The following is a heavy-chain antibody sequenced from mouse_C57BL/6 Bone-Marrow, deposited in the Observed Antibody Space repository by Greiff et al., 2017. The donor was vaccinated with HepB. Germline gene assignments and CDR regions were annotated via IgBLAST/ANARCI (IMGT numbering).Heavy chain of an antibody. D-gene: IGHD4-1*01. CDR1: GFTFSSYA. CDR3: ARELGYYYAMDY. V-gene: IGHV5-4*01. CDR2: ISDGGSYT. J-gene: IGHJ4*01. Sequence: EVKLMESGGGLVKPGGSLKLSCAASGFTFSSYAMSWVRQTPEKRLEWVATISDGGSYTYYPDNVKGRFTISRDNAKNNLYLQMSHLKSEDTAMYYCARELGYYYAMDYWGQGTSVTVSS.